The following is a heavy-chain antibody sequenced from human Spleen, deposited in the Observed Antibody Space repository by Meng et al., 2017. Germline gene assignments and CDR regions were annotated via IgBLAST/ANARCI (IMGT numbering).Heavy chain of an antibody. Sequence: GESLKISCAASGFTFSSYSMNWVRQAPGKGLEWVSSISSSSYIYYADSVKGRFTISRDNAKNSLYLQMNSLRAEDTAVYYCAKARSGSYYNPYYYGMDVWGQGTTVTVSS. CDR1: GFTFSSYS. CDR3: AKARSGSYYNPYYYGMDV. CDR2: ISSSSYI. D-gene: IGHD3-10*01. J-gene: IGHJ6*02. V-gene: IGHV3-21*01.